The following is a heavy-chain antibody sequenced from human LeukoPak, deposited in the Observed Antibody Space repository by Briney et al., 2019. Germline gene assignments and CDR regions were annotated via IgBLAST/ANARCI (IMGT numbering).Heavy chain of an antibody. J-gene: IGHJ2*01. D-gene: IGHD6-13*01. CDR3: ARAAYSSTWYSRYFDL. Sequence: GGSLRLSCAASGFTFSSYAMHWVRQAPGKGLEWVALISYDESNTFYADSVKGRLTISRDNSKNTLYLQMNSLRAGDTAVYYCARAAYSSTWYSRYFDLWGRGTLVTVSS. CDR2: ISYDESNT. CDR1: GFTFSSYA. V-gene: IGHV3-30*14.